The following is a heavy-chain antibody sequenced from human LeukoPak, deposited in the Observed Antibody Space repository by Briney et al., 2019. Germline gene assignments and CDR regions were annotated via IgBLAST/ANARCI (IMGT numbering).Heavy chain of an antibody. Sequence: PSETLSLTCTVSGGSISSYYWSWIRQPPGKGLEWIGYIYYSGSTNYNPSLKSRATISVDTSKNQFSLKLSSVTAADTAVYYCAGGVFGELLLFDYWGQGTLVTVSS. CDR3: AGGVFGELLLFDY. V-gene: IGHV4-59*01. CDR2: IYYSGST. J-gene: IGHJ4*02. D-gene: IGHD3-10*02. CDR1: GGSISSYY.